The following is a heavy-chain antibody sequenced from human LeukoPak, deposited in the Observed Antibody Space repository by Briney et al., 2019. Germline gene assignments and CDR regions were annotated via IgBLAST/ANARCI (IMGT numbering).Heavy chain of an antibody. J-gene: IGHJ3*02. Sequence: AGGSLRLSCAASGFTFSNAWMSWVRQAPGKGLEWVGRIKSKTDGGTTDYAAPVKGRFTIPRDDSKNTLYLQMNSLKTEDTAVYYCTARLHPNAFDIWGQGTMVTVSS. CDR1: GFTFSNAW. D-gene: IGHD5-18*01. CDR2: IKSKTDGGTT. CDR3: TARLHPNAFDI. V-gene: IGHV3-15*01.